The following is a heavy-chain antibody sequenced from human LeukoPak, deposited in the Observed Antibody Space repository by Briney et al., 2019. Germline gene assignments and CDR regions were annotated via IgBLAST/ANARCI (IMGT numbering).Heavy chain of an antibody. CDR3: AKSRGRVGATFYFDY. V-gene: IGHV1-2*02. CDR1: GYTFTGYY. CDR2: INPNSGGT. Sequence: ASVKVSCKASGYTFTGYYMHWVRQAPGQGLEWMGWINPNSGGTNYAQKFQGRVTMTRDTSISTAYVELSRLRSDDTAVYYCAKSRGRVGATFYFDYWGQGTLVTVSS. J-gene: IGHJ4*02. D-gene: IGHD1-26*01.